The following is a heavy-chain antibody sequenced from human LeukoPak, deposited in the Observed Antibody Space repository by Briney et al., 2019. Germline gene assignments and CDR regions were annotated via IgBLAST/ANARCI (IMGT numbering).Heavy chain of an antibody. J-gene: IGHJ4*02. D-gene: IGHD3-22*01. Sequence: GGSLRLSCAASGFTFSSYAMHWVRQAPGKGLERVAVISYDGSNKYYADSVKGRFTISRDNSKNTLYLQMNSLRAEDTAVYYCARTDSSGYLYYWGQGTLVTVSS. CDR2: ISYDGSNK. CDR3: ARTDSSGYLYY. V-gene: IGHV3-30*04. CDR1: GFTFSSYA.